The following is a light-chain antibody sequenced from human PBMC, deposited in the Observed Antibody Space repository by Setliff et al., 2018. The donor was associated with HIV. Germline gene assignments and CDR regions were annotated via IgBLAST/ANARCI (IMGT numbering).Light chain of an antibody. CDR3: CSYGGAYTFQV. Sequence: QSVLTQPRSVSGSPGQSVTISCTGTSTDVGGYNSVSWYQQHPGKAPKLMIYDVIKRPSGVPDRFSGSKSGNTASLTISVLQAEDEADYYCCSYGGAYTFQVFGTGTKVTVL. J-gene: IGLJ1*01. CDR1: STDVGGYNS. V-gene: IGLV2-11*01. CDR2: DVI.